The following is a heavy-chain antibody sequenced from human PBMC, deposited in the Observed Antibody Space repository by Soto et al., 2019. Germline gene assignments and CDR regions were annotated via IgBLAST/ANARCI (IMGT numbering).Heavy chain of an antibody. Sequence: PSETLSLTCTVSGGSISSYYWSWIRQPPGKGLEWIGYIYYSGSTNYNPSLKSRVTISVDTSKNQFSLKLSSVTAAETAVYYCARGFPVATSRGAFDYWGQGTLVTVSS. CDR3: ARGFPVATSRGAFDY. V-gene: IGHV4-59*01. D-gene: IGHD5-12*01. J-gene: IGHJ4*02. CDR1: GGSISSYY. CDR2: IYYSGST.